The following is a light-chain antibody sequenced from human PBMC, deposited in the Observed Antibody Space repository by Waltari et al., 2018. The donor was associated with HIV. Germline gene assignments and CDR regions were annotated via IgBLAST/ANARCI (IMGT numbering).Light chain of an antibody. Sequence: DIQMTQSPSSLSVSVGDRVRITCRASQSISNYLYWYQQKPGKAPKLLIYSASSLQSGVPSRFSGSGSGTDFTLTISSLQHDDFATYNCLQSYSSPRTFGQGTKVEIK. CDR2: SAS. J-gene: IGKJ1*01. CDR1: QSISNY. CDR3: LQSYSSPRT. V-gene: IGKV1-39*01.